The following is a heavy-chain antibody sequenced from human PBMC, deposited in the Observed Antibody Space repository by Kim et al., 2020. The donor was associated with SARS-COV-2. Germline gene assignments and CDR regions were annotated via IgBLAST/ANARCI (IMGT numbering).Heavy chain of an antibody. CDR2: IYYSGST. Sequence: SETLSLTCTVSGGSISSSSYYWGWIRQPPGKGLEWIGSIYYSGSTYYNPSLKSRVTISVDTSKNQFSLKLSSVTAADTAVYYCARHPLVGSSGWYYFDYWGQGTLVTVSS. J-gene: IGHJ4*02. CDR1: GGSISSSSYY. CDR3: ARHPLVGSSGWYYFDY. D-gene: IGHD6-19*01. V-gene: IGHV4-39*01.